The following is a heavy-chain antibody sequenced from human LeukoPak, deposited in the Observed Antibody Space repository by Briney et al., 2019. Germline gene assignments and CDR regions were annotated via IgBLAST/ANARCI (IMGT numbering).Heavy chain of an antibody. CDR3: ATESSGSGYFDY. Sequence: GGSLRLSCAASGFIFSSYAMSWVRQAPGKGLEWVGRIKSKNDGGTTDYAAPVKGRFTISRDDSKNTVYLQMNSLKTEDTAVYYCATESSGSGYFDYWGQGTLVTVSS. D-gene: IGHD2-15*01. J-gene: IGHJ4*02. CDR2: IKSKNDGGTT. CDR1: GFIFSSYA. V-gene: IGHV3-15*01.